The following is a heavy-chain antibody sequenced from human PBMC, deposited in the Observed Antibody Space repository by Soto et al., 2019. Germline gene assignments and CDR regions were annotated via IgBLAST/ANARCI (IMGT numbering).Heavy chain of an antibody. D-gene: IGHD2-21*02. CDR1: GGSFSGYY. CDR2: INHSGST. CDR3: ARAPLSRDCGGDCYSRDFDY. Sequence: SETLSLTCAVYGGSFSGYYWSWIRQPPGKGLEWIGEINHSGSTNYNPSLKSRVTISVDTSKNQFSLKLSSVTAADTAVYYCARAPLSRDCGGDCYSRDFDYWGQGTLVTVSS. V-gene: IGHV4-34*01. J-gene: IGHJ4*02.